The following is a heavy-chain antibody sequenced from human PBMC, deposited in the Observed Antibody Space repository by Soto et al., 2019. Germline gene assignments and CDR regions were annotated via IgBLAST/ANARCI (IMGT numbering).Heavy chain of an antibody. V-gene: IGHV1-69*13. J-gene: IGHJ4*02. CDR3: ARLDHYYDSSGYESYLDY. CDR1: VGTYSNYA. D-gene: IGHD3-22*01. CDR2: IIPIFGTA. Sequence: SSVKVSCKASVGTYSNYAISWVRQAPGQGLEWMGGIIPIFGTANYAQKFQGRVTITADESTSTAYMELSSLRSEDTAVYYCARLDHYYDSSGYESYLDYWGQGTLVTVSS.